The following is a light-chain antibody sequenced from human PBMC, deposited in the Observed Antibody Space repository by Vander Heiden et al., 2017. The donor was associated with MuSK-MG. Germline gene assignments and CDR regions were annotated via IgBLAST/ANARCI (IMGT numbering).Light chain of an antibody. Sequence: QSALTQPASVSGSPGQSITISCTGTSSDVGSYNLVSCYQQHPGKAPILMIYEVSKRPSGVSNRFSGSKSGTTAFLTISGLQAEDDADYYCSSYAGSSRVLGTGTKV. V-gene: IGLV2-23*02. J-gene: IGLJ1*01. CDR2: EVS. CDR3: SSYAGSSRV. CDR1: SSDVGSYNL.